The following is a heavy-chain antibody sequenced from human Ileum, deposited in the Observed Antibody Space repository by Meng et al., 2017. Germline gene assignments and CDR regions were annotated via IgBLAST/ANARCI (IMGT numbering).Heavy chain of an antibody. CDR2: ISGSGGST. CDR3: AKAPGYYDILTGPDAFDI. Sequence: GESLKISCAASGFTFSSYAMSWVRQAPGKGLEWVSAISGSGGSTYYADSVKGRFTISRDNSKNTLYLQMNSLRAEDTAVYYCAKAPGYYDILTGPDAFDIWGQGTMVTVSS. V-gene: IGHV3-23*01. CDR1: GFTFSSYA. J-gene: IGHJ3*02. D-gene: IGHD3-9*01.